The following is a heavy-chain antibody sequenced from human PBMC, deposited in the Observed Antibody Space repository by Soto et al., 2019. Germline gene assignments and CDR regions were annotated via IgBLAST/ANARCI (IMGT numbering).Heavy chain of an antibody. Sequence: SETLSLTCSVSHGSLSPYYWSWIRQPPGKGLQWIGYIYHFGTTNYNPSLKSRVTISVDTSKNQLSLKLTSVTAADTAVYYCARHGAVEMATWYGMDVWGQGTTVTVSS. CDR2: IYHFGTT. V-gene: IGHV4-59*08. D-gene: IGHD5-12*01. CDR1: HGSLSPYY. CDR3: ARHGAVEMATWYGMDV. J-gene: IGHJ6*02.